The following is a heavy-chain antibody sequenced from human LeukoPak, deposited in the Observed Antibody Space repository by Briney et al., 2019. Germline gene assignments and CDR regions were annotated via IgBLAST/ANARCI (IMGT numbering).Heavy chain of an antibody. CDR1: GFTFDDCT. D-gene: IGHD3-16*01. J-gene: IGHJ4*02. CDR3: AKEGGGFDY. Sequence: PGGSLRLSCAASGFTFDDCTMHWVRQAPGKGLEWVSLISWDGGSTYYADSVKGRFTISRDNSKNSLYLQMDSLRTEDTALYYCAKEGGGFDYWGQGTLVTVSS. CDR2: ISWDGGST. V-gene: IGHV3-43*01.